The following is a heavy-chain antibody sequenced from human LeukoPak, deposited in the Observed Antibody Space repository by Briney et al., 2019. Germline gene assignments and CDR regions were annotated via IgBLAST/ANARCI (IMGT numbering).Heavy chain of an antibody. J-gene: IGHJ1*01. CDR1: GGSINSYY. CDR3: ARSTAIILFQH. D-gene: IGHD5-24*01. Sequence: SETLSLTCSVSGGSINSYYWSWMRQPPGKGLEWIGYIYYSGSTKYNPSLKSRVTISVDTSKNQFSLKLSSVTAADTAAYYCARSTAIILFQHWGQGTLVTVSS. CDR2: IYYSGST. V-gene: IGHV4-59*01.